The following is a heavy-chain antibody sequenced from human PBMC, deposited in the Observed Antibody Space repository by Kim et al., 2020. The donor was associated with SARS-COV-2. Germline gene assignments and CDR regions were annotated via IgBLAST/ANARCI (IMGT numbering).Heavy chain of an antibody. CDR3: ARAGIAVAGSPFDY. D-gene: IGHD6-19*01. J-gene: IGHJ4*02. V-gene: IGHV1-18*01. Sequence: AQKLQGRVTMTTDTSTSTAYMELRSLRSDDTAVYYCARAGIAVAGSPFDYWGQGTLVTVSS.